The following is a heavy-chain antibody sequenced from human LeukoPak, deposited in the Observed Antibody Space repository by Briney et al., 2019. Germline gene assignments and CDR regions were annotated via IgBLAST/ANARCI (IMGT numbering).Heavy chain of an antibody. CDR1: GGFISSYY. V-gene: IGHV4-4*07. CDR3: ARGRCSSSWYCTFDY. D-gene: IGHD6-13*01. Sequence: SETLSLTCTVSGGFISSYYWSWIRQPAGKGLEWIGRIYTSGSTNYNPSLKSRVTMSVDTSKNQFSLKLSSVTAADTAVYYCARGRCSSSWYCTFDYWGQGTLVTVSS. J-gene: IGHJ4*02. CDR2: IYTSGST.